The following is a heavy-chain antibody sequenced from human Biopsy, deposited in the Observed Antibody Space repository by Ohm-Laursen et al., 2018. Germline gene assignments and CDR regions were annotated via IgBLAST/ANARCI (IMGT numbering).Heavy chain of an antibody. J-gene: IGHJ3*02. D-gene: IGHD1-26*01. Sequence: SETLSLTCTVSGDSINNYYWSWIRQPAGKGLEWIGRIYTSGSPNYNLSLESRVTMSLDTSKNQFSLNLRSVTAADTAVYYCARGTGRYYVYGAFDIWGQGTVVTVSS. CDR1: GDSINNYY. CDR2: IYTSGSP. V-gene: IGHV4-4*07. CDR3: ARGTGRYYVYGAFDI.